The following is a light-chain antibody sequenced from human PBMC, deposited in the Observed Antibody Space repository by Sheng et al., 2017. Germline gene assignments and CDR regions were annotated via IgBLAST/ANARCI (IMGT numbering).Light chain of an antibody. Sequence: QAVLTQEPSLTVSPGGTVTLTCASSTGAVTSDNYPYWIQQKPGHAPRTLIFVYNQQTLLDTCPTFTRLPPLGVESCPRPFPGWLSLEDEADYYCLMSLTDARVFGGGTKLTVL. J-gene: IGLJ3*02. CDR2: VYN. CDR3: LMSLTDARV. CDR1: TGAVTSDNY. V-gene: IGLV7-46*01.